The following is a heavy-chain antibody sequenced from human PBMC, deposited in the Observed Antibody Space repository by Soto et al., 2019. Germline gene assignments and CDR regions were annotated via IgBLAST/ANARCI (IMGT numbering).Heavy chain of an antibody. CDR3: ARGVYCTNGVCYYSYYYYMDV. CDR2: INHSGST. J-gene: IGHJ6*03. D-gene: IGHD2-8*01. Sequence: PSETLSLTCAVYGGSFSGYYWSWIRQPPGKGLEWIGEINHSGSTNYNPSLKSRVTISVDTSKNQFSLKLSSVTAADTAVYYCARGVYCTNGVCYYSYYYYMDVWGKGTTVT. V-gene: IGHV4-34*01. CDR1: GGSFSGYY.